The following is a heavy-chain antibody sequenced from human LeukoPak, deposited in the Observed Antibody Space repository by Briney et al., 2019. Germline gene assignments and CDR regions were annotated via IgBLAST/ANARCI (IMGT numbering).Heavy chain of an antibody. J-gene: IGHJ3*02. CDR3: ARWLLMYYYDSSGYEDAFDI. V-gene: IGHV4-59*08. CDR1: GASIGSYS. D-gene: IGHD3-22*01. CDR2: IYYGGIT. Sequence: PSESLSLTCTVSGASIGSYSWTWMRQPPGKGLEWIGYIYYGGITNYNPSLKSRVTISVDTSKNQFSLKLSSVTAADTAVYYCARWLLMYYYDSSGYEDAFDIWGQGTMVTVSS.